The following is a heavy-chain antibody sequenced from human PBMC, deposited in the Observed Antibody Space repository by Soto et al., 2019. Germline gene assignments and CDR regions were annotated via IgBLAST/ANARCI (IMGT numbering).Heavy chain of an antibody. J-gene: IGHJ4*02. CDR1: GFTFNTYW. V-gene: IGHV3-7*03. CDR3: TRGLSMDVAPIMGCYFGF. CDR2: IKEHGGQD. Sequence: GGSMRRSCAASGFTFNTYWKSWVRQAPGKGLEWVAHIKEHGGQDFYVDSVKVRFTIFRDNAKNSLYLQMNSLRAEDTAVYYCTRGLSMDVAPIMGCYFGFWGQGSLVTVSS. D-gene: IGHD5-12*01.